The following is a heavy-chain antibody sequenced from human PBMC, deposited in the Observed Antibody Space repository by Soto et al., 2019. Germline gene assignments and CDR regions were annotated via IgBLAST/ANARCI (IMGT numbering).Heavy chain of an antibody. V-gene: IGHV1-69*13. J-gene: IGHJ6*02. Sequence: SGKVCFNACGGPFRSYSISLVRQAPGQGLEWMGGIIPIFDITDYAQKFQGRVTITADESTSTAYMELSSLGSDDTAVYYCARPDEGGYSSNHHYYYALDVWGQGTTVTVSS. CDR1: GGPFRSYS. CDR2: IIPIFDIT. D-gene: IGHD3-22*01. CDR3: ARPDEGGYSSNHHYYYALDV.